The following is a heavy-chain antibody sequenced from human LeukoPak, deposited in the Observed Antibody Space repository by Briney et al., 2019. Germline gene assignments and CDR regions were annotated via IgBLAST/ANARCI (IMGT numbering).Heavy chain of an antibody. D-gene: IGHD3-3*01. CDR1: GYTFTGYH. Sequence: ASVKVSCKASGYTFTGYHMHWVRQAPGQGLEWMGWINPNSGGTNYAQKFQGRVTMTRDTSISTAYMELSRLRSDDTAVYYCARDRQFWSGYSSTNDYWGQGALVTVSS. CDR3: ARDRQFWSGYSSTNDY. V-gene: IGHV1-2*02. CDR2: INPNSGGT. J-gene: IGHJ4*02.